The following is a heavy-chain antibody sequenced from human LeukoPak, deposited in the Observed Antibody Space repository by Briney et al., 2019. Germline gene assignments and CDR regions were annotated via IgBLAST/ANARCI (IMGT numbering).Heavy chain of an antibody. Sequence: GGSLRLSCAASGFTFSSYSMNWVRQAPGKGLEWVSSISSSSSYIYYADSVKGRFTISRDNAKNSLYLQMNSLRAEDTAVYYCARDDDYDFWSGYWNYYGMDVWGQGTTVTVSS. CDR2: ISSSSSYI. V-gene: IGHV3-21*01. CDR1: GFTFSSYS. D-gene: IGHD3-3*01. CDR3: ARDDDYDFWSGYWNYYGMDV. J-gene: IGHJ6*02.